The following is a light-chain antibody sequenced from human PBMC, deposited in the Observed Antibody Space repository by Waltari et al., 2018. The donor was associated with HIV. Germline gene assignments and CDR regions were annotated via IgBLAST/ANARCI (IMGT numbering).Light chain of an antibody. J-gene: IGLJ1*01. CDR1: SSDVGAYTY. CDR2: GVS. V-gene: IGLV2-11*01. CDR3: CSYGGSDTLYV. Sequence: QSALTQPRSVSGSPGQSVTISCTGTSSDVGAYTYVAWYQQHPGKAPKFLILGVSKRPSGVPDRFAGSKSGTTASLTISGLQAEDEAEYYCCSYGGSDTLYVFGTGTKVTVL.